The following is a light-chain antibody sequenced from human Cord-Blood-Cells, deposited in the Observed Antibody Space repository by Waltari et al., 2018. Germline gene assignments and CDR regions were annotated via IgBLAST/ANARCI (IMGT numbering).Light chain of an antibody. J-gene: IGKJ2*03. CDR2: AAS. V-gene: IGKV1-39*01. CDR3: QQSYSTPQS. Sequence: DIQMSQSPSSLSASVGARVPITCRASQSISSYLNWYQQKPGKAPKPLIYAASSLQSGVPSRFSGSGSGTDFTLTISSLQPEDFATYYCQQSYSTPQSFGQGTKLEIK. CDR1: QSISSY.